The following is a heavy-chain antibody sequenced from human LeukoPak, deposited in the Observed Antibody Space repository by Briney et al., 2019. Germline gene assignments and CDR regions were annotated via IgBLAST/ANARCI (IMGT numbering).Heavy chain of an antibody. Sequence: GGSLTLSCAVSGCTVSTKYISWVRQAPGQGLEWVSVIRGSSGSTYYAGSVKGRFTISRDDSKNTLYLQLNSLIAEETPVYYCAKEREYSGYEPLPNDYWGQGTLVTVSS. D-gene: IGHD5-12*01. J-gene: IGHJ4*02. CDR3: AKEREYSGYEPLPNDY. CDR1: GCTVSTKY. CDR2: IRGSSGST. V-gene: IGHV3-23*01.